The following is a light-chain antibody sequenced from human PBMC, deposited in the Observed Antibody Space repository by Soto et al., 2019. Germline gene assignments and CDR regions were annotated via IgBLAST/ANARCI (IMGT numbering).Light chain of an antibody. CDR1: QSISSSY. Sequence: EIVLTQSPGTLSLSPGKRATLSCRASQSISSSYLAWYQQRPGQAPRLLIYGASSRATGIPDRFSGSGSGTEFTITISRLEPEDLAVYYCQQRTNWPPYTFGQVTKLEIK. CDR2: GAS. J-gene: IGKJ2*01. CDR3: QQRTNWPPYT. V-gene: IGKV3D-20*02.